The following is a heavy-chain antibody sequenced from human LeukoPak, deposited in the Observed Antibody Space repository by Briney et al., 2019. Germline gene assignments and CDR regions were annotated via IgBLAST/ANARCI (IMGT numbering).Heavy chain of an antibody. CDR3: ARSGGSGFQLDS. CDR1: GGSIGPYY. J-gene: IGHJ4*02. V-gene: IGHV4-4*07. Sequence: PSGTLSLTCTVSGGSIGPYYWMWLRQPAARALEWIGRSYTTGCTNYNPSLKSRVTMSLDTSKNQFSLKLSSVTAADTAVYYCARSGGSGFQLDSWGQGTLVTVSS. CDR2: SYTTGCT. D-gene: IGHD3-16*01.